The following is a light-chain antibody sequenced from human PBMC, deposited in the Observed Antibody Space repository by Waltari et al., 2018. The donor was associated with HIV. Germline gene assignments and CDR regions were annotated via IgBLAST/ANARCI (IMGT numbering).Light chain of an antibody. CDR1: QGIRSY. V-gene: IGKV1-39*01. CDR3: EQSYNTPRP. Sequence: DIHIPQSPFSLSASVVESVTFTCRASQGIRSYLYWYQQKPGKAPKHLIYTDSSLQSGDPSRFSRNGCVTDVEHTISSRQAHDFPTYDSEQSYNTPRPFGPGNKGESK. J-gene: IGKJ1*01. CDR2: TDS.